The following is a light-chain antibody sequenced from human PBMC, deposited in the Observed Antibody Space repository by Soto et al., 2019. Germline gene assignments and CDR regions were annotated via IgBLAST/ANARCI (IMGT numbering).Light chain of an antibody. Sequence: EIVMTQSPATLSVSPGERATLSCRASHSISDTLAWYQQKPGQAPRLLIYGASSRATGIPGRFSGSGSGTDFTLTISSLQSEDFAVYYCQQYNNWPRTFGQGTKWIS. CDR1: HSISDT. CDR2: GAS. CDR3: QQYNNWPRT. V-gene: IGKV3D-15*01. J-gene: IGKJ1*01.